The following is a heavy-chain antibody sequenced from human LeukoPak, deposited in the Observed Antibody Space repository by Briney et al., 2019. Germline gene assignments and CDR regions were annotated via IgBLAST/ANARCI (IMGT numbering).Heavy chain of an antibody. D-gene: IGHD6-19*01. Sequence: SETLSLTCAVYGGSSSGYYWSWIRQPPGKGLGWIGEINHSGSTNYNPSLKSRVTISVDTSKNQFSLKLSSVTAADTAVYYCARGWNSGWYFGYWGQGTLVTVSS. V-gene: IGHV4-34*01. CDR1: GGSSSGYY. J-gene: IGHJ4*02. CDR2: INHSGST. CDR3: ARGWNSGWYFGY.